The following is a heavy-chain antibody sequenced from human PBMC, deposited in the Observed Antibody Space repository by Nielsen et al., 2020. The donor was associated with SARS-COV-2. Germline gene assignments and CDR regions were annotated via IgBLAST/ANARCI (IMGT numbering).Heavy chain of an antibody. CDR2: ISGSGRDT. J-gene: IGHJ4*02. CDR3: AKDEYSTAFDTFDC. V-gene: IGHV3-23*01. D-gene: IGHD6-13*01. Sequence: ESLKISCVASGLTFSSYAMSWVRQAPGKGLEWVSGISGSGRDTYYPDSVKGRFTISRDNSKNTLYLQMNSLRAEDTAVYYCAKDEYSTAFDTFDCWGQGTLVTVSS. CDR1: GLTFSSYA.